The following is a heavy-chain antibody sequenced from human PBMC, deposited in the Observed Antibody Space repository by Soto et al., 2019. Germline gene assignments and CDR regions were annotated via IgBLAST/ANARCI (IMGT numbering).Heavy chain of an antibody. CDR2: ISAHNGNT. J-gene: IGHJ4*02. D-gene: IGHD1-1*01. CDR1: GYGFTTYG. CDR3: ARGRYGDY. V-gene: IGHV1-18*01. Sequence: QVHLVQSGAEVQKPGASVKVSCKGSGYGFTTYGITWVRQAPGQGLEWMAWISAHNGNTNYAQKVQGRVTVTRDTSTSTAYMELRSLRYDDTAVYYCARGRYGDYWGQGALVTVSS.